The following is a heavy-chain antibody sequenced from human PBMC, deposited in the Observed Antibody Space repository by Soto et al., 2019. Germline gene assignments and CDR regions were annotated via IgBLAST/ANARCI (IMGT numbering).Heavy chain of an antibody. Sequence: ASVKVSCKASGYTFRNFAMHWVRQAPGQRLEWMGWINPGNGNTKYSQTFQGRVTITRDTSASTAYMELSSLRSEDTAVYYCARAVARGVKTIYCYYGMDVWGQGTTVTVSS. CDR3: ARAVARGVKTIYCYYGMDV. CDR1: GYTFRNFA. D-gene: IGHD3-10*01. V-gene: IGHV1-3*01. J-gene: IGHJ6*02. CDR2: INPGNGNT.